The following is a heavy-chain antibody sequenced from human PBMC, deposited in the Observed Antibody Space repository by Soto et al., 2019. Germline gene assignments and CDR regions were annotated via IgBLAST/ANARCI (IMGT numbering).Heavy chain of an antibody. CDR2: IYYSGST. CDR1: GGSISSGDYS. Sequence: SETLSLTCAVSGGSISSGDYSWSWIRQPPGKGLEWIGSIYYSGSTYYNPSLKSRVTVSVDTSKNQFSLKLSSVTAADTAVYYCARHPSDFWFDPWGQGTLVTVSS. J-gene: IGHJ5*02. D-gene: IGHD2-21*02. V-gene: IGHV4-30-2*03. CDR3: ARHPSDFWFDP.